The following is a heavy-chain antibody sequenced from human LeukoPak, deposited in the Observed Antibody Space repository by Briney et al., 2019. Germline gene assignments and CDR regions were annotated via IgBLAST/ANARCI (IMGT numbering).Heavy chain of an antibody. D-gene: IGHD2-2*01. CDR2: IYYSGST. J-gene: IGHJ6*03. CDR1: GGSISSYY. V-gene: IGHV4-59*01. CDR3: ARQVILPAAMFGYYYYYMDV. Sequence: KPSETLSLTCTVSGGSISSYYWSWIRQPPGKGLGWIGYIYYSGSTNYNPSLKSRVIISVDTSKNQFSLKLSSVSAADTAVYYCARQVILPAAMFGYYYYYMDVWGKGTTVTISS.